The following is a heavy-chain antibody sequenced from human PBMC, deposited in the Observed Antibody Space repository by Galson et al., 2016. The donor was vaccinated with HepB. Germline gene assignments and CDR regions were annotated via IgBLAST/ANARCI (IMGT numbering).Heavy chain of an antibody. Sequence: SLRLSCAASGFTFNNAWMSWVRQTPGKGLEWVGRIKSNTDGGTTDYAAPVNDRFTISRDDSKNTLYLQMNSLKIEDTAVYYCTTYLLNWMDYWGQGTLVTVSS. CDR1: GFTFNNAW. CDR2: IKSNTDGGTT. D-gene: IGHD2-2*03. J-gene: IGHJ4*02. V-gene: IGHV3-15*01. CDR3: TTYLLNWMDY.